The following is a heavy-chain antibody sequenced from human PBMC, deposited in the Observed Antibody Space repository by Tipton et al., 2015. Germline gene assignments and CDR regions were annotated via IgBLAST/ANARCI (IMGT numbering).Heavy chain of an antibody. V-gene: IGHV3-30*18. Sequence: SLRLSCAASGFTFSSYDIHWVRQAPGKGLEWVAVMSYDGSNKYYADSVKGRFTISRDNYKNTLYLQMKSLRAEDTAVYYCAKDRPHYDCVRGTYRFSGGSGMDVWGQGTTVTVSS. CDR3: AKDRPHYDCVRGTYRFSGGSGMDV. D-gene: IGHD3-16*02. CDR1: GFTFSSYD. J-gene: IGHJ6*02. CDR2: MSYDGSNK.